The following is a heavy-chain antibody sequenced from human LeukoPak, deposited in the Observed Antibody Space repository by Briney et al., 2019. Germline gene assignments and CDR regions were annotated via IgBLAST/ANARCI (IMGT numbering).Heavy chain of an antibody. D-gene: IGHD3-22*01. Sequence: ASVKVSCKASGYTFTSHFMLWVRQAPGQGLEWTGIINPRGGSTSYTQKFQGRVTMTRDTSTSTVYMELSSLRSEDTAVYYCARVKSYYYDTSDKDAFDIWGQGTMVTVSS. CDR1: GYTFTSHF. J-gene: IGHJ3*02. V-gene: IGHV1-46*01. CDR3: ARVKSYYYDTSDKDAFDI. CDR2: INPRGGST.